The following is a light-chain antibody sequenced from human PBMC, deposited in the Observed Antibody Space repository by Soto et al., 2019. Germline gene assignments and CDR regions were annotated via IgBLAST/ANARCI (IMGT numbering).Light chain of an antibody. V-gene: IGLV2-14*01. CDR2: GIS. J-gene: IGLJ2*01. Sequence: QSALTQPASVSGSPGQSITISCTGTSSDVGGYNYVSWYQQYPGKAPKLTIFGISDRPSWVSNRFSDSKSGNTASLTISGLQADAEADSYGGPYKTSRTVVGFGGGTKVTVL. CDR1: SSDVGGYNY. CDR3: GPYKTSRTVVG.